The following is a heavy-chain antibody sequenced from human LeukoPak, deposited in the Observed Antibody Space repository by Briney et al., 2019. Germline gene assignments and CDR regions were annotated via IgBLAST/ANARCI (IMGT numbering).Heavy chain of an antibody. D-gene: IGHD4-11*01. CDR3: ARVYSNYDPAAMDV. J-gene: IGHJ6*02. V-gene: IGHV3-48*03. CDR2: ISSSGSPI. Sequence: GGSLRLSCAASGFTFNSYEMNWVRQAPGKGLEWVSYISSSGSPIYYADSVEGRFTISRDNAKNSLYLQMSSLRAEDTAMYYCARVYSNYDPAAMDVWGQGTTVTVS. CDR1: GFTFNSYE.